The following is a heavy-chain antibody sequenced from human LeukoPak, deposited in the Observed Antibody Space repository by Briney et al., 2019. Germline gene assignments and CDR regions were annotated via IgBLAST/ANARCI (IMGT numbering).Heavy chain of an antibody. V-gene: IGHV4-61*01. CDR3: GRSTVVTPGQCYFDY. D-gene: IGHD4-23*01. J-gene: IGHJ4*02. CDR2: INHSGST. CDR1: GGSVSSGSYF. Sequence: SETLSLTCTVSGGSVSSGSYFWSWIRQPPGKGLEWIGEINHSGSTNYNPSLKSRVTISVDTSKNQFSLKLSSVTAADTAVYYCGRSTVVTPGQCYFDYWGQGTLVTVSS.